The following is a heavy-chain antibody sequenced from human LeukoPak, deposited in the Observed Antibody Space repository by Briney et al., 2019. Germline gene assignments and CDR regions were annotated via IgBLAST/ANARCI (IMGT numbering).Heavy chain of an antibody. J-gene: IGHJ4*02. V-gene: IGHV4-4*07. CDR1: GGSISNHY. CDR2: IYSSGST. Sequence: SETLSLTCTVSGGSISNHYWSWIRQPAGKGLEWIGRIYSSGSTNYNPSLKSRVTMSVHTSKNQFSLKLNSVTAADTAVYYCARGTHPYSDYVGLDYWGQGTLVTVSS. CDR3: ARGTHPYSDYVGLDY. D-gene: IGHD4-11*01.